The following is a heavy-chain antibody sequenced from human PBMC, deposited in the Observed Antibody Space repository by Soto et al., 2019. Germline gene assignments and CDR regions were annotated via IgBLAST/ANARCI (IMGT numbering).Heavy chain of an antibody. CDR1: GFTFGDYA. Sequence: GGSLRLSCTASGFTFGDYAMSWVRQAPGKGLEWVANIKQDGSEKYYVDSVKGRFTISRDNAKNSLYLQMNSLRAEDTAVYYCARERYYYDSSGYEAPDAFDIWGQGTMVTVSS. CDR3: ARERYYYDSSGYEAPDAFDI. J-gene: IGHJ3*02. V-gene: IGHV3-7*01. D-gene: IGHD3-22*01. CDR2: IKQDGSEK.